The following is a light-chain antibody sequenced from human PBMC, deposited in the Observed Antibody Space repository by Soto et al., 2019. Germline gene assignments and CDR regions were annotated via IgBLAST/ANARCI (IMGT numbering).Light chain of an antibody. J-gene: IGKJ2*01. CDR2: GAS. Sequence: EIVLTQSPGTLSLSPGERATLSCRASQSVSSSYLAWYQQKPGQAPRLLIYGASSRATGIPDRCSCSGSGKDFTLTISRLEPEDFAVYFCQHYGSSSPTYTFSQGTKLEMK. CDR1: QSVSSSY. CDR3: QHYGSSSPTYT. V-gene: IGKV3-20*01.